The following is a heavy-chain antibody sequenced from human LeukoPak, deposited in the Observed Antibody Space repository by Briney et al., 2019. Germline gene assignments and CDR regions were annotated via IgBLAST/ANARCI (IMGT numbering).Heavy chain of an antibody. CDR3: ARVRNWNYYFDY. J-gene: IGHJ4*02. CDR1: GGSISSYY. V-gene: IGHV4-59*01. D-gene: IGHD1-7*01. CDR2: IYYSGST. Sequence: SETLSLTCTVSGGSISSYYWSWIRQPPGKRLEWIGYIYYSGSTNYNPSLKSRVTISVDTSKNQFSLKLSSVTAADTAVYYCARVRNWNYYFDYWGQGTLVTVSS.